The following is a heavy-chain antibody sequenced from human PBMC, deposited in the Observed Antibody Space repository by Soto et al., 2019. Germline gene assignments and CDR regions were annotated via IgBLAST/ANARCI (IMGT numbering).Heavy chain of an antibody. CDR1: GGSISSGGYY. J-gene: IGHJ5*02. CDR2: IYYSGST. CDR3: ARGQNGVCPNWFDP. D-gene: IGHD2-8*01. V-gene: IGHV4-31*03. Sequence: SETLSLTCTVSGGSISSGGYYWSWIRQHPGKGLEWIGYIYYSGSTYYNPSLKSRVTISVDTSKNQFSLKLSSVTAADTAVYYCARGQNGVCPNWFDPWGQGTLVTVSS.